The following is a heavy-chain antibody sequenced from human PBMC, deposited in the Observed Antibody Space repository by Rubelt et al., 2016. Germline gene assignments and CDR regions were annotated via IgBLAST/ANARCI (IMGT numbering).Heavy chain of an antibody. CDR3: ASDADYYDSSGYYPY. V-gene: IGHV1-18*01. J-gene: IGHJ4*02. CDR2: ISAYNGNT. Sequence: QVQLVQSGAEVKKPGASVKVSCKASGYTFTSYGLSWVRQAPGQGLEWMGWISAYNGNTNYAQKLQCRVTMTTDTSPSTAYMELRSLRSDDTAVYYCASDADYYDSSGYYPYWGQGTLVTVSS. CDR1: GYTFTSYG. D-gene: IGHD3-22*01.